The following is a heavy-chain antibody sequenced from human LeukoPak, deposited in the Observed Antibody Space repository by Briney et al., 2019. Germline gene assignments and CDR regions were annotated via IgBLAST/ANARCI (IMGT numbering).Heavy chain of an antibody. Sequence: PSETLSLTCTVSGXSITSYYRSWIRQPPGKGLEWIGNIYYSGSTNYNPSLKSRVTISVDTSKNQFSLKLSSVTAADTAVYYCAREATVVVAPMVLWGQGSLVTVSS. V-gene: IGHV4-59*12. CDR1: GXSITSYY. CDR3: AREATVVVAPMVL. CDR2: IYYSGST. D-gene: IGHD2-15*01. J-gene: IGHJ4*02.